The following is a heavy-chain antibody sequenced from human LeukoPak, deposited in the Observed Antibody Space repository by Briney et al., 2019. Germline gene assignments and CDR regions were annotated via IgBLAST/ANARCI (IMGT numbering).Heavy chain of an antibody. V-gene: IGHV3-30*02. J-gene: IGHJ3*02. Sequence: GGSLRLSCAASRFTFSSYGMHWVRQAPGKGLEWVAFIRYDGSNKYYADSVKGRFTISRDNSRNTLYLQMNSLRVEDTAVYYCASFPPYMVRTDAFDIWGQGTMVTVSS. CDR2: IRYDGSNK. D-gene: IGHD3-10*01. CDR3: ASFPPYMVRTDAFDI. CDR1: RFTFSSYG.